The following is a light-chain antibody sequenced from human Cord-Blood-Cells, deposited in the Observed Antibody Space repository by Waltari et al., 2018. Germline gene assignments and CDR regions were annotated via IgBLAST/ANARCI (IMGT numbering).Light chain of an antibody. V-gene: IGKV3-20*01. J-gene: IGKJ1*01. CDR3: KQYGSSPWT. Sequence: IVLTQSPGTLSLSPGGRATLSCRPSQSVSSIYLAWYQQKPGQAPRLLIYVASSRATGIPDRFSGSGSGTDFTLNISRVEPEDFAVYYCKQYGSSPWTFGQGTKLEIK. CDR1: QSVSSIY. CDR2: VAS.